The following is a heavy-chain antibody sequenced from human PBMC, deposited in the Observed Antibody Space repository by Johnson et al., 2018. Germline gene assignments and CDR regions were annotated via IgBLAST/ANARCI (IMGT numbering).Heavy chain of an antibody. CDR1: GFTFGGSA. V-gene: IGHV3-73*01. CDR2: IRSKANSDAT. CDR3: RATMTTDAFDI. D-gene: IGHD5-12*01. J-gene: IGHJ3*02. Sequence: EVQLLESGGGLVQPGGSLKLSCAASGFTFGGSAMHWVRQAPGKGLEWVGRIRSKANSDATVYAASVKDRFTISRDDSKNRAYLQMNSLKTEDPAVYYCRATMTTDAFDIWGQGTMVTVSS.